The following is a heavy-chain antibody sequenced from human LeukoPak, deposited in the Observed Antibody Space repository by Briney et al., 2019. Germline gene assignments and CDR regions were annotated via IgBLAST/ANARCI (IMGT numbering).Heavy chain of an antibody. V-gene: IGHV3-23*01. CDR1: GFTFSSYA. CDR3: AKDRITMVRGAPN. J-gene: IGHJ4*02. D-gene: IGHD3-10*01. Sequence: PGGSLRLSCAASGFTFSSYAMSWVRQAPGKGLEWVSAISGSGSSTYYADSVKGRFTISRDNSKNTLYMQMNSLRAEDTAVYYCAKDRITMVRGAPNWGQGTLVTVSS. CDR2: ISGSGSST.